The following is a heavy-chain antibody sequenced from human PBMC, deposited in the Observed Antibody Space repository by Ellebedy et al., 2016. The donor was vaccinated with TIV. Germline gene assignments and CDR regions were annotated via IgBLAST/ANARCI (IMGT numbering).Heavy chain of an antibody. CDR1: GYTFTSYY. Sequence: ASVKVSXKASGYTFTSYYMHWVRQAPGQGLEWMGIINPSGGSTSYAQKFQGRVTMTRDTSTSTVYMELSSLRSEDTAVYYCARDRGFGESKFPYNWFDPWGQGTLVTVSS. CDR2: INPSGGST. V-gene: IGHV1-46*01. J-gene: IGHJ5*02. D-gene: IGHD3-10*01. CDR3: ARDRGFGESKFPYNWFDP.